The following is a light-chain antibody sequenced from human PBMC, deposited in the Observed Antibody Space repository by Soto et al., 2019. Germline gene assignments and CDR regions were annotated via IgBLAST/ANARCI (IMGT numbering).Light chain of an antibody. J-gene: IGKJ1*01. CDR3: QQSYCRPLS. Sequence: RSTSSLSACVGVSVSIACRDRQRISRYLNRYHQTPGKAPNLLIYTASSLESGVPSRFSGSGSGTDFSLTFTSLQPEDFASCFCQQSYCRPLSFAQGT. CDR2: TAS. V-gene: IGKV1-39*01. CDR1: QRISRY.